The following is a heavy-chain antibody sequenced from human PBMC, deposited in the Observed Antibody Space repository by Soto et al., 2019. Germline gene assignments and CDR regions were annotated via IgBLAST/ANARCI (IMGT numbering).Heavy chain of an antibody. V-gene: IGHV3-48*04. CDR3: ARVLDPNYYYYMDV. D-gene: IGHD3-3*01. CDR1: GFTFSSYA. CDR2: ISSSGSTI. J-gene: IGHJ6*03. Sequence: GGSLRLSCAASGFTFSSYAMSWVRQAPGKGLEWVSDISSSGSTIYYADSVKGRFTISRDNAKNSLYLQMNSLRAEDTAVYYCARVLDPNYYYYMDVWGKGTTVTVSS.